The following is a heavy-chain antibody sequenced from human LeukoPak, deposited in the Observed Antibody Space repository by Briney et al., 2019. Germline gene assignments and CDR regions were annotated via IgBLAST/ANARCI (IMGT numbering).Heavy chain of an antibody. CDR2: IYYSGRT. D-gene: IGHD5-12*01. Sequence: PSKTLSLTCSVSGGSISGAYWSWIRQAPGKGLEWIGYIYYSGRTDYNPSLKSRVTISIDTSKNHFSLNLTAVTAADTAIYYCARTGSGRDYYGMDVWGQGTSVTVSS. CDR3: ARTGSGRDYYGMDV. CDR1: GGSISGAY. J-gene: IGHJ6*02. V-gene: IGHV4-59*01.